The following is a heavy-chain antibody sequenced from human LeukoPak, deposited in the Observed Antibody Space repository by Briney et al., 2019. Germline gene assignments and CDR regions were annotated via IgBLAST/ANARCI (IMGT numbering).Heavy chain of an antibody. V-gene: IGHV1-69*01. CDR3: ARSPGYCSGGSCLRFDP. D-gene: IGHD2-15*01. CDR1: GGTFSRYA. J-gene: IGHJ5*02. CDR2: IIPIFGTA. Sequence: SSVKVSCKASGGTFSRYAISWVRQAPGQGLEGMGGIIPIFGTANYAQKFQGRVTITADESTSTAYMELSSLRSEDTAVYYCARSPGYCSGGSCLRFDPWGQGTLVTVSS.